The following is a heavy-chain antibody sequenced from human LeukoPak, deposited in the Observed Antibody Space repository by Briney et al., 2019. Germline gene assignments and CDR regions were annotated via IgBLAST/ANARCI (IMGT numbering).Heavy chain of an antibody. D-gene: IGHD7-27*01. V-gene: IGHV1-8*03. J-gene: IGHJ5*02. CDR3: ARLGIMWPWFDP. CDR2: MNPNSGNT. Sequence: GASVKVSCKASGYTFTSYDINWVRQATGQGLEWVGWMNPNSGNTGYAQKFQGRATITRNTSISTAYMELSSLRSEDTAVYYCARLGIMWPWFDPWGQGTLVTVSS. CDR1: GYTFTSYD.